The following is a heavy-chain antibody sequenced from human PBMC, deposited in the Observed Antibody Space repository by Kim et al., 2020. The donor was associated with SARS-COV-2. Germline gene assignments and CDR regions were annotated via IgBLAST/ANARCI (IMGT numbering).Heavy chain of an antibody. Sequence: GGSLRLSCAASGFTFSSYSMNWVRQAPGKGLEWVSSISSSSSYIYYADSVKGRFTISRDNAKNSLYLQMNSLRAEDTAVYYCARDTPQYYYDSSGYFSGGYYYGMDVWGQGTTVTGSS. J-gene: IGHJ6*02. CDR1: GFTFSSYS. V-gene: IGHV3-21*01. D-gene: IGHD3-22*01. CDR2: ISSSSSYI. CDR3: ARDTPQYYYDSSGYFSGGYYYGMDV.